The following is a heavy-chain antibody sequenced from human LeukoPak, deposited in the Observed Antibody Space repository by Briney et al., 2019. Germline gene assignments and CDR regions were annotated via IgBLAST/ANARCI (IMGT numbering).Heavy chain of an antibody. D-gene: IGHD5-18*01. CDR2: ISSSSSYI. V-gene: IGHV3-21*01. CDR3: ASGLTAMLTAEGGFDY. CDR1: GFTFSSYS. Sequence: GGSLRLSCAASGFTFSSYSMNWVRQAPGKGLEWVSSISSSSSYIYYADSVKGRFTISRDNRKNSLYLQMNSLRVEDTAVYFCASGLTAMLTAEGGFDYWGQGTLVTVSS. J-gene: IGHJ4*02.